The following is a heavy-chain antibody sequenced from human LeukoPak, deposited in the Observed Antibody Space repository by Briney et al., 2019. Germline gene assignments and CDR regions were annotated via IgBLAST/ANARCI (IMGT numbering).Heavy chain of an antibody. CDR3: ARGGSGWYAVGNWFDP. J-gene: IGHJ5*02. CDR1: GGSFSGYY. D-gene: IGHD6-19*01. CDR2: INHSGST. Sequence: SETLSLTCAVYGGSFSGYYWSWIRQPPGKGLEWIGEINHSGSTNYNPSLKSRVTISVDTSKNQFSLKLSSVTAADTAVYYCARGGSGWYAVGNWFDPWGQGTLVTVSS. V-gene: IGHV4-34*01.